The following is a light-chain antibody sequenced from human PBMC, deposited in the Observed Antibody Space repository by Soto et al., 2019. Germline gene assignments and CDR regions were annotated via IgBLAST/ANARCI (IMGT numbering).Light chain of an antibody. CDR2: DVS. CDR1: SSDVGGYNY. V-gene: IGLV2-14*01. CDR3: SSYTSSSTVV. Sequence: QSVLTQPASVSGSPGQSITISCTGTSSDVGGYNYVSWYQQHPGKAPKLMIYDVSNRPSGVSNRFSGSKSGNTASLTIFGLQAEYEADYYCSSYTSSSTVVFGGGTKLTVL. J-gene: IGLJ2*01.